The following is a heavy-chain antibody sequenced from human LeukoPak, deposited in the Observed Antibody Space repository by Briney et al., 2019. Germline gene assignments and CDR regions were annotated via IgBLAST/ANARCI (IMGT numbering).Heavy chain of an antibody. CDR1: GFTFSNYE. V-gene: IGHV3-48*03. D-gene: IGHD3-16*01. CDR3: AKIARDLGGVFDY. J-gene: IGHJ4*02. CDR2: ISTSGSTM. Sequence: GGSLRLSCAASGFTFSNYEVHWVRQAPGKGLEWVSYISTSGSTMYYPDSVKGRFTISRDNAKNSLYLQMNSLRAEDTAVYYCAKIARDLGGVFDYWGQGTLVTVSS.